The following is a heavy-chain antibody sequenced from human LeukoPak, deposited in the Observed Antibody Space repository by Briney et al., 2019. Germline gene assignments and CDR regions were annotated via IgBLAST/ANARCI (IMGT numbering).Heavy chain of an antibody. D-gene: IGHD4-17*01. Sequence: TGGSLRLSCAASGFTLTNYLMNWVRRAPGKGLEWVSAISGSGGSTYYADSVKGRFTISRDNSKNTLYLQMNSLRGEDTAVYYCAKDLYGYYYYGIDVWGQGTTVTVSS. CDR2: ISGSGGST. J-gene: IGHJ6*02. V-gene: IGHV3-23*01. CDR1: GFTLTNYL. CDR3: AKDLYGYYYYGIDV.